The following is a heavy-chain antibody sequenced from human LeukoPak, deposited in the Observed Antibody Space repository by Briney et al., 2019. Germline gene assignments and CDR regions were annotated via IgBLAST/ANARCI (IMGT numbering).Heavy chain of an antibody. J-gene: IGHJ6*03. CDR3: ARDKKDCSGGSCYPGYYYYYMDV. Sequence: SVKVSCKASGGTFSSYAISWVRQAPGQGLEWMGGIIPIFGTANYAQEFQGRVTITADKSTSTAYMELSSLRSEDTAVYYCARDKKDCSGGSCYPGYYYYYMDVWGKGTTVTVSS. CDR2: IIPIFGTA. CDR1: GGTFSSYA. D-gene: IGHD2-15*01. V-gene: IGHV1-69*06.